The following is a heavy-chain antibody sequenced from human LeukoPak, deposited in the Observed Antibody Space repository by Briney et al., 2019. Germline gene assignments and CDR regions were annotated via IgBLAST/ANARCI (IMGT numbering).Heavy chain of an antibody. CDR1: RFPFSHYG. D-gene: IGHD4-11*01. J-gene: IGHJ4*02. CDR2: IWSDGTNQ. V-gene: IGHV3-33*06. CDR3: AKDAQRRFDYSNSLEY. Sequence: PGKSLTLSCVASQFRFPFSHYGMHWVRQAPGRGLEWVAVIWSDGTNQYYADSVKGRFTISRDNSQNTVYLQMNSLRVEDTAVYFCAKDAQRRFDYSNSLEYWGQGTLVTVSS.